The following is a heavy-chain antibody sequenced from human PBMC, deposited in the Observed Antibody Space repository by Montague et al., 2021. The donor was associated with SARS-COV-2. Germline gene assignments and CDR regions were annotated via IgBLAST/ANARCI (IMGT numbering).Heavy chain of an antibody. Sequence: SLRLSCAASGFTFSDSYMTWIRQAPRKGLEWVSFISGSSVDIHYADSLRGRFTIFRDNTKNSVYLEMHDLRAEDTAVYYCAKGGDLMVGLAGSWGQGTLVTVSS. CDR3: AKGGDLMVGLAGS. D-gene: IGHD3-10*01. CDR2: ISGSSVDI. V-gene: IGHV3-11*01. J-gene: IGHJ5*02. CDR1: GFTFSDSY.